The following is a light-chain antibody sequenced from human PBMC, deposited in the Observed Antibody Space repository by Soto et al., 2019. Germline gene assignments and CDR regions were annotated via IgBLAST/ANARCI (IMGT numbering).Light chain of an antibody. CDR1: QSMSTW. Sequence: DIQMTQSPSTLSASVGDRVTITCRASQSMSTWLAWYQQKPGKAPNLLIYDASSLKSGAPSRFSGSGSGTEFTLTIKSLQPDDFATYYYHQYDNYPLTFGGGTKVEIK. CDR2: DAS. J-gene: IGKJ4*01. V-gene: IGKV1-5*01. CDR3: HQYDNYPLT.